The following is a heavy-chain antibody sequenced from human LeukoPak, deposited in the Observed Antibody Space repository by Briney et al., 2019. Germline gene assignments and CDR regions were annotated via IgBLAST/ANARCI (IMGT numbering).Heavy chain of an antibody. J-gene: IGHJ5*02. CDR1: AGSISSYH. D-gene: IGHD3-10*01. CDR3: ATMGHASGSLSPYWVDP. Sequence: SETLSLTCSVSAGSISSYHWSWIRQPPGKGLEWIGNIYYSGSANYNPSLKSRVSISVDMSRNQFSLKVTSVTAADTAVYYCATMGHASGSLSPYWVDPWGQGTLVTVSS. CDR2: IYYSGSA. V-gene: IGHV4-59*08.